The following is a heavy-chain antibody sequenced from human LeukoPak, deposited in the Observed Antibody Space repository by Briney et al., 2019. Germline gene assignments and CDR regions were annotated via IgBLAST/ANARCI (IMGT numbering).Heavy chain of an antibody. Sequence: GVSLRLSCAASGFTFSSYSMNWVRQSPGKGLEWVSSISSSSSYIYYADSVKGRFTISRDNAKNSLYLQMNSLRAEDTAVYYCARDLGRGYDFYYYAMDVWGKGTTVTVSS. V-gene: IGHV3-21*01. CDR2: ISSSSSYI. D-gene: IGHD6-25*01. CDR1: GFTFSSYS. CDR3: ARDLGRGYDFYYYAMDV. J-gene: IGHJ6*04.